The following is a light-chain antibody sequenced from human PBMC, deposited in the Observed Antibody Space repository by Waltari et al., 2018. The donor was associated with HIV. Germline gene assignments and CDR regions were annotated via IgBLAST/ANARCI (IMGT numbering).Light chain of an antibody. J-gene: IGLJ1*01. Sequence: QSALTQPRSVSGSPGQSVTISCTGTSSDVGGYNYGYWYQHHPDKAPKVIIYDVSKRPSGVPDRFSGSKSGNTASLTISGLQAEDEAVYYCCSYAGRYTYVFGTGTTVTVL. CDR1: SSDVGGYNY. V-gene: IGLV2-11*01. CDR3: CSYAGRYTYV. CDR2: DVS.